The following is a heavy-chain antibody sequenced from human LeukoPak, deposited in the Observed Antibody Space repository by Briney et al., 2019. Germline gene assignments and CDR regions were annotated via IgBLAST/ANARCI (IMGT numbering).Heavy chain of an antibody. CDR2: IYTSGNT. CDR1: GASISSYY. Sequence: PSETLSLTCSVSGASISSYYWSWIRQPAGKGLEWIGHIYTSGNTNYNPSLKSRLTISVDTSKNQFSLKLSSVTAAGTAVYYCAVIPPAVDDYWGQGTLVTVSS. J-gene: IGHJ4*02. V-gene: IGHV4-4*08. D-gene: IGHD2-2*01. CDR3: AVIPPAVDDY.